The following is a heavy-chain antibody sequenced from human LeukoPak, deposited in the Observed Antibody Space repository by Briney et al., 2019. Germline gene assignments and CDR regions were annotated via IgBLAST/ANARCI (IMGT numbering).Heavy chain of an antibody. V-gene: IGHV1-69*05. CDR3: ARATIVATIMAAGAFDI. CDR2: IIPIFGTA. CDR1: GGTFSSYA. D-gene: IGHD5-12*01. J-gene: IGHJ3*02. Sequence: ASVKVSCKASGGTFSSYAISWVRQAPGQGLEWMGGIIPIFGTANYAQKFQGRVTITTDESTSTAYMELSSLRSEDTAVYYCARATIVATIMAAGAFDIWGQGTMVTVSS.